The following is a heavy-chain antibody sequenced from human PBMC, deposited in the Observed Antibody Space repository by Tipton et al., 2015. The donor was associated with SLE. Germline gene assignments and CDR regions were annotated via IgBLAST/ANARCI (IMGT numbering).Heavy chain of an antibody. CDR2: IYDTGRT. Sequence: LRLSCTVSGGSISSHYWSWIRQSPGKGLEWIGYIYDTGRTHYNPSLKSRITISLDTSKNQFSLKLNSVTAADTAVYFCAREGGYAGSGSYGTVWGQGTTVTVSS. D-gene: IGHD3-10*01. J-gene: IGHJ6*02. CDR1: GGSISSHY. V-gene: IGHV4-4*08. CDR3: AREGGYAGSGSYGTV.